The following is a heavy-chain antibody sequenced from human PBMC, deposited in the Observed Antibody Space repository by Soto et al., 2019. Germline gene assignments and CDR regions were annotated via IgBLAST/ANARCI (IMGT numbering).Heavy chain of an antibody. V-gene: IGHV4-30-4*01. CDR2: IYYSGST. D-gene: IGHD3-3*01. Sequence: SETLSLTCTVSGGSISSGDHYWSWIRQPPGKGLEWIGYIYYSGSTYYNPSLKSRVTISVDTSKNQFSLKLSSVTAADTAVYYCARAHYDFWSGYPIASDYWGQGTLVTVSS. CDR3: ARAHYDFWSGYPIASDY. CDR1: GGSISSGDHY. J-gene: IGHJ4*02.